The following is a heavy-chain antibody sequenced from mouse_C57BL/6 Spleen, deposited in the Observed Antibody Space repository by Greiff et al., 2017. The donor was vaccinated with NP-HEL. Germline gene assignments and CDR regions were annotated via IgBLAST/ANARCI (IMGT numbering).Heavy chain of an antibody. CDR2: INPSNGGT. CDR1: GYTFTSYW. D-gene: IGHD2-3*01. V-gene: IGHV1-53*01. Sequence: VQLQQPGTELVKPGASVKLSCKASGYTFTSYWMHWVKQRPGQGLEWIGNINPSNGGTNYNEKFKSKATLTVDKSSSTAYMQLSSLTSEDSAVYYCARHDGYYVNWFAYWGQGTLVTVSA. J-gene: IGHJ3*01. CDR3: ARHDGYYVNWFAY.